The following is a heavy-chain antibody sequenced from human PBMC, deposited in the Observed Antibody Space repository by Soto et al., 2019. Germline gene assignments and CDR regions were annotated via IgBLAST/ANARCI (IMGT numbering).Heavy chain of an antibody. V-gene: IGHV3-30*18. D-gene: IGHD2-15*01. Sequence: PVGSLRLSCAASGFTFSSYGMHWVRQAPGKGLEWVAVISYDGSNKYYADSVKGRFTISRDNSKNTLDLQMNSLRAEDTAVYYCAKDQARYCSGGSCYSVGDYWGQGTLVTVSS. J-gene: IGHJ4*02. CDR1: GFTFSSYG. CDR3: AKDQARYCSGGSCYSVGDY. CDR2: ISYDGSNK.